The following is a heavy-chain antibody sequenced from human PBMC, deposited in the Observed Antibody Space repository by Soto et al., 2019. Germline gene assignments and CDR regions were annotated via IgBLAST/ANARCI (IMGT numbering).Heavy chain of an antibody. CDR3: ARIPYDNSGTIFDY. V-gene: IGHV1-18*01. Sequence: ASVKVSCKASVYTFNTYGIICVRQAPGLGLEWMGWINPHNGNTDLALQFQGRVTLTTDISRSTAYMELRSLRSDDTAVYYCARIPYDNSGTIFDYWGQGTLVTVSS. D-gene: IGHD3-22*01. CDR2: INPHNGNT. J-gene: IGHJ4*02. CDR1: VYTFNTYG.